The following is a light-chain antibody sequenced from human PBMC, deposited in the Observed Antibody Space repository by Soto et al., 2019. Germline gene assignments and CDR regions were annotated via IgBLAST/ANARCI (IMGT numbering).Light chain of an antibody. Sequence: DIHMTQSPSTLSASVGDRVTITCRASQSISIWLAWYQQKPGKAPNLLIYKTYSLETGVPSRFRGSGSGTEFTLTISSLQPDDFATYYCQHYNDYSWTFGQGTKVEVK. CDR2: KTY. CDR1: QSISIW. V-gene: IGKV1-5*03. CDR3: QHYNDYSWT. J-gene: IGKJ1*01.